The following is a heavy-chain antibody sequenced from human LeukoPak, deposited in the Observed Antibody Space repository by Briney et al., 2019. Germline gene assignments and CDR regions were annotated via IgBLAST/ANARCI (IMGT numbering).Heavy chain of an antibody. CDR1: GFTFSSYS. V-gene: IGHV3-48*01. D-gene: IGHD3-10*01. Sequence: GGSLRLSCAASGFTFSSYSMNWVRQAPGKGLEWVSYISSSSSTIYYADSVKGRFTISRDNAKNSLYLQMNSLRAEDTAVYYCARARFGEPYAFDIWGQGTMVTVSS. J-gene: IGHJ3*02. CDR3: ARARFGEPYAFDI. CDR2: ISSSSSTI.